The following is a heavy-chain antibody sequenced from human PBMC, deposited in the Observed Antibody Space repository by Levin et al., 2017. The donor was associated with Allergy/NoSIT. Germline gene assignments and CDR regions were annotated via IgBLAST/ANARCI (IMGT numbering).Heavy chain of an antibody. Sequence: GESLKISCAASGFTFSDYYMSWIRQAPGKGLEWVSYISSSGSTIYYADSVKGRFTISRDNAKNSLYLQMNSLRAEDTAVYYCARSGGDCTNGVCPYYYYYGMDVWGQGTTVTVSS. J-gene: IGHJ6*02. CDR1: GFTFSDYY. D-gene: IGHD2-8*01. V-gene: IGHV3-11*01. CDR3: ARSGGDCTNGVCPYYYYYGMDV. CDR2: ISSSGSTI.